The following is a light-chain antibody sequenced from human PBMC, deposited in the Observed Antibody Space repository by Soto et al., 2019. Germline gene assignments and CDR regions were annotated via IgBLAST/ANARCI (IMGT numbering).Light chain of an antibody. CDR2: NTD. CDR3: VLYMGSGISV. Sequence: QAVVTQEPSFSVSPGGTVTLTCGLSSGSVSTTYYPSWYQQTPGQAPCTLIYNTDIRSSGVPDRFSGSILGNKAALTITGAQADDESDYYCVLYMGSGISVFGGGTKLTVL. J-gene: IGLJ3*02. CDR1: SGSVSTTYY. V-gene: IGLV8-61*01.